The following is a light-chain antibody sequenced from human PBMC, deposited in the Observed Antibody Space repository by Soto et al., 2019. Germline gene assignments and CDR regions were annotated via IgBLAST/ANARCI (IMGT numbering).Light chain of an antibody. Sequence: EIVLTQSPGTLSLSPGERDTLSCRASQSVSSYLAWYQQKPGQAPRLLIYDASNRATGIPARFSGSGSGTDFTLTISSLEPEDFAVYYCQQRSSWPTFGQGTKVEIK. CDR2: DAS. J-gene: IGKJ1*01. CDR3: QQRSSWPT. CDR1: QSVSSY. V-gene: IGKV3-11*01.